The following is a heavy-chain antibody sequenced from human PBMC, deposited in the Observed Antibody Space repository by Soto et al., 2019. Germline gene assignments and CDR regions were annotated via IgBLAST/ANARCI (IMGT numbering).Heavy chain of an antibody. D-gene: IGHD2-2*01. Sequence: QVQLQESGPGLVKPSQTLSLTCTVSGGSISSGGYYWSWIRQHPGKGLEWIGYIYYSGSTYYNPSLKSRATLSVDTSKNQFSLKLSSVTAADTAVYYCARVAVLVPAAMDYWGQGTLVTVSS. CDR2: IYYSGST. CDR1: GGSISSGGYY. J-gene: IGHJ4*02. CDR3: ARVAVLVPAAMDY. V-gene: IGHV4-31*03.